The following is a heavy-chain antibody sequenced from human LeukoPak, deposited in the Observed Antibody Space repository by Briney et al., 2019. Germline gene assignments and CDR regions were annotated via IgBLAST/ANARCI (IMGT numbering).Heavy chain of an antibody. CDR3: ARDREGSGSLDAFDI. D-gene: IGHD3-10*01. Sequence: SVTVSCKASGGTFSSYAISWVRQAPGQGLEWMGGIIPIFGTANYAQKFQGRVTITADEPTSTAYMEVRSLRSEDTAVYFCARDREGSGSLDAFDIWGQGTMVTVSS. J-gene: IGHJ3*02. V-gene: IGHV1-69*13. CDR1: GGTFSSYA. CDR2: IIPIFGTA.